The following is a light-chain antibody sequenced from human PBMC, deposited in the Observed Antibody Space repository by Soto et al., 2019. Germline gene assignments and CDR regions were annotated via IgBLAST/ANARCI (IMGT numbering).Light chain of an antibody. Sequence: EMVMTQSPATLSVSPGERATLSCRASQSVSSKLAWYQQRPGQAPRLLLYGASSRATGIPDRFDGSGSGTDFTLTISRLQPEDFAVYYCQQYGSRPWTFGQGTKVDIK. V-gene: IGKV3D-15*01. CDR1: QSVSSK. J-gene: IGKJ1*01. CDR2: GAS. CDR3: QQYGSRPWT.